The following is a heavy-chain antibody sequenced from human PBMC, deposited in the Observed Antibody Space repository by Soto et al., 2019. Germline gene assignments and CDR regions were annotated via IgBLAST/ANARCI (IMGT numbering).Heavy chain of an antibody. CDR2: IYYSGST. J-gene: IGHJ5*02. CDR1: GGSISSGGYY. V-gene: IGHV4-31*03. Sequence: SETLSLTCTVSGGSISSGGYYWSWIRQHPGKGLEWIGYIYYSGSTYYNPSLKSRVTISVDTSKNQFSLKLSSVTAADTAVYYCAITQESDYGDYDARFDPWGQGILVTVSS. CDR3: AITQESDYGDYDARFDP. D-gene: IGHD4-17*01.